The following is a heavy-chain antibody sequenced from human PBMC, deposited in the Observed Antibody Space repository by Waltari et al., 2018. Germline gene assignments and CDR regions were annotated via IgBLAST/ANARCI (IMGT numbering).Heavy chain of an antibody. CDR2: IQPDGSEK. J-gene: IGHJ5*02. D-gene: IGHD2-21*01. Sequence: EVQLVESGGGLVQPGGSLRLSCIASGFTFNTYWMSWVRQAPGRGLEWAATIQPDGSEKYYVDSVKGRFTISRDNAKKSLYLQMNSLRAEDTAIYYCARTNSAPWGQGTLVTVSS. V-gene: IGHV3-7*01. CDR3: ARTNSAP. CDR1: GFTFNTYW.